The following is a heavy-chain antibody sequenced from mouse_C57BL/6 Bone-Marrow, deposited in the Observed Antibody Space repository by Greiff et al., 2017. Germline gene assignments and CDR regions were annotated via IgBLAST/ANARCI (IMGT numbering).Heavy chain of an antibody. Sequence: EVQGVESGGGLVQPKGSLKLSCAASGFTFNTYAMHWVRQAPGKGLEWVARIRSKSSNYATYYADSVKDRFTISRDDSQSMLYLQMNNLKTEDTAMYYCVRGRYYGSSYEGFDYWGQGTTLTVSS. D-gene: IGHD1-1*01. J-gene: IGHJ2*01. CDR2: IRSKSSNYAT. CDR3: VRGRYYGSSYEGFDY. CDR1: GFTFNTYA. V-gene: IGHV10-3*01.